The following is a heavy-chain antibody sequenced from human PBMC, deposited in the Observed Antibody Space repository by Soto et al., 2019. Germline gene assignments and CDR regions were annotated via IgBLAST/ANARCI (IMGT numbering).Heavy chain of an antibody. CDR3: ASSQNYGSGAYSDY. Sequence: QVHLEQSGAEVKKPGASVKVSCKASGYTFTRSLMHWVRQAPGQSLEWMGWINIGTGYTKSSQRFQGRVAFAGDTSASTVYMALSRLRSEATAVYYCASSQNYGSGAYSDYWCQGTLVTISS. CDR1: GYTFTRSL. V-gene: IGHV1-3*04. J-gene: IGHJ4*02. CDR2: INIGTGYT. D-gene: IGHD3-10*01.